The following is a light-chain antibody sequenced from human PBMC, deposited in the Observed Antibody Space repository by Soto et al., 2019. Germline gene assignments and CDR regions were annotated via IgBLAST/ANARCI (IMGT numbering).Light chain of an antibody. Sequence: QSALTQPASVSGSPGQSITIYCTGTGSDVGAYNYVSWYQQHPGKGPKFIIYDVTNRPSGISNRFSGSKSGNTASLIISGLQAEDEADYYCSSYTTSRTRVFGTGTKVTVL. CDR1: GSDVGAYNY. V-gene: IGLV2-14*03. J-gene: IGLJ1*01. CDR2: DVT. CDR3: SSYTTSRTRV.